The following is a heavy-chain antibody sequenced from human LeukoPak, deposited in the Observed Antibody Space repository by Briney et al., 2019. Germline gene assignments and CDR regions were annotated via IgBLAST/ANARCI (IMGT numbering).Heavy chain of an antibody. CDR2: IKSKTDGGTT. CDR3: TTDLTYCSSTSCYEFDY. Sequence: PGGSLRLSCAASGFTFSSYWMSWVRQAPGKGLEWVGRIKSKTDGGTTDYAAPVKGRFTISRDDSKNTLYLQMNSLKTEDTAVYYCTTDLTYCSSTSCYEFDYWGQGTLVTVSS. CDR1: GFTFSSYW. J-gene: IGHJ4*02. V-gene: IGHV3-15*01. D-gene: IGHD2-2*01.